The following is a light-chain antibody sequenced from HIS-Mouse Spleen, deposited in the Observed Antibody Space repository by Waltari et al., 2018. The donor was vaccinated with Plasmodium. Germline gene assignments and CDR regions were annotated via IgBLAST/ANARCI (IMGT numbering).Light chain of an antibody. CDR2: SNS. J-gene: IGLJ3*02. CDR3: AAWDDSLNGV. CDR1: RSNIGSNT. V-gene: IGLV1-44*01. Sequence: QSVLTQPPSASGTPGQRVTISCSGSRSNIGSNTVNWYQQLPGTAPKLLIYSNSPGTSGVPERFSGSKSGTSASLAISGLQSEDEADYYCAAWDDSLNGVFGGGTKLTVL.